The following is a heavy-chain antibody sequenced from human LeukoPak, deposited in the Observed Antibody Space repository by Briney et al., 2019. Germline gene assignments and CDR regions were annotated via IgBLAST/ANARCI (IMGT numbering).Heavy chain of an antibody. J-gene: IGHJ3*02. CDR1: GFTFSDYW. Sequence: GGSLRLSCAASGFTFSDYWMHGVRQVPGKGLVWVSRFSGDGSNTIYADFVKGRFTISRDKAKNTLYLQMNRLRAEDTAVYYCARESNCGGDCYSGAFDIWGQGTMVTGSS. CDR2: FSGDGSNT. V-gene: IGHV3-74*01. CDR3: ARESNCGGDCYSGAFDI. D-gene: IGHD2-21*02.